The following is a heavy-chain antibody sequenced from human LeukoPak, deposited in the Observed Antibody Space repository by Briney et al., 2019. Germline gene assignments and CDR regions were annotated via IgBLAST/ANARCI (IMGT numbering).Heavy chain of an antibody. CDR2: IWPDRSRK. V-gene: IGHV3-33*03. D-gene: IGHD2-8*02. CDR3: VVVLVPAAVWQFDV. CDR1: GFTFTHYG. J-gene: IGHJ2*01. Sequence: PGSSLRLSCAASGFTFTHYGFHWVRQAPGKGLEWVGIIWPDRSRKPHADSVKGRFIISADNSKNTVYLHMNSLRADDTAVYFCVVVLVPAAVWQFDVWGRGNQVAVSA.